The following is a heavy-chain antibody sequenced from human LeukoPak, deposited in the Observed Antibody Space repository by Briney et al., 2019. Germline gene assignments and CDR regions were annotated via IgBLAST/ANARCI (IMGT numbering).Heavy chain of an antibody. V-gene: IGHV4-61*05. CDR1: GGSISSSSHY. CDR3: ARYSGSQNWFDP. Sequence: SETLSLTCTVSGGSISSSSHYWGWIRQPPGMGLEWIGYIYSSGSTKYNPSLKSPITISVDTSKNQFSLKLSSVTAADTAVYYCARYSGSQNWFDPWGQGTLVTVSS. D-gene: IGHD1-26*01. CDR2: IYSSGST. J-gene: IGHJ5*02.